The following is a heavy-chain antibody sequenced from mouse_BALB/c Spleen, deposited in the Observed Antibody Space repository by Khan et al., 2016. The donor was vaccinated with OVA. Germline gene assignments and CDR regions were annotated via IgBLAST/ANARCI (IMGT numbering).Heavy chain of an antibody. D-gene: IGHD1-1*01. Sequence: QVQLKESGPELVKPGASVKMSCKVSGYTFTDYVISWVKQRTGQGLEWIGEIYPGSGSTYYTEKFKGKATLTADKSSNKVNMQVSSLTSEGSSVFFCARSYDGAWFAYWGQGTLVTVSA. J-gene: IGHJ3*01. CDR3: ARSYDGAWFAY. V-gene: IGHV1-77*01. CDR1: GYTFTDYV. CDR2: IYPGSGST.